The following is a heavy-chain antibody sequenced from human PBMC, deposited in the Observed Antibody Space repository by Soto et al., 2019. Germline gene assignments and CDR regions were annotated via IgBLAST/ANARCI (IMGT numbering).Heavy chain of an antibody. J-gene: IGHJ4*02. CDR2: INPNSGGT. CDR1: GYTFTGYY. CDR3: ARSNWNGFPPWDY. Sequence: GASVKVSCKASGYTFTGYYMHWVRQAPGQGLEWMGWINPNSGGTNYAQKFQGWVTMTRDTSISTAYMELSRLRSDDTAVYYCARSNWNGFPPWDYWGQGTLVTVSS. D-gene: IGHD1-1*01. V-gene: IGHV1-2*04.